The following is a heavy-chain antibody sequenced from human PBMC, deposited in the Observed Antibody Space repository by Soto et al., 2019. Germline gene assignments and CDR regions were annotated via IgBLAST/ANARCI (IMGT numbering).Heavy chain of an antibody. D-gene: IGHD6-13*01. V-gene: IGHV4-59*08. Sequence: SETLSLTCTVSGGSISSYYWSWIRQPPGKGLEWIGYIYYSGSTNYNPSLKSRVTISVDTSKNQFSLKLGSVTAADPAVYYCAGLGIAAAGLRLYYYYYMDVWGKGTTVTVSS. CDR2: IYYSGST. CDR3: AGLGIAAAGLRLYYYYYMDV. CDR1: GGSISSYY. J-gene: IGHJ6*03.